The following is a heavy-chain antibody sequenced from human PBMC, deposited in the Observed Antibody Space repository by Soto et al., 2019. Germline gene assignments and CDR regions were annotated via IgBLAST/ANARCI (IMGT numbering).Heavy chain of an antibody. D-gene: IGHD5-18*01. CDR2: IYYSGST. Sequence: SATRSLTCTVSGGSISSGGYYWSWIRQHPGKGLEWIGYIYYSGSTYYNPSLKSRVTISVDTSKNQFSLKLSSVTAADTAVYYCARLNVDTAMVNGMGVWGQGTTVTVSS. J-gene: IGHJ6*02. CDR3: ARLNVDTAMVNGMGV. CDR1: GGSISSGGYY. V-gene: IGHV4-31*03.